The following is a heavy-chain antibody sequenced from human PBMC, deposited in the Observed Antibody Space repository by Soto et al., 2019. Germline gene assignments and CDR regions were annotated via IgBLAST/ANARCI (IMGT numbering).Heavy chain of an antibody. CDR3: PRHPNSLDL. Sequence: PSETLSLTCVVSSYSISSGFFWAWIRQPPGKGLEWVGSIYHTGDTHYNPSLRSQVSMSVDTSKNQFSLRLTSLTAADTAVYFCPRHPNSLDLWGRGILVTVSS. CDR1: SYSISSGFF. D-gene: IGHD4-4*01. V-gene: IGHV4-38-2*01. J-gene: IGHJ5*02. CDR2: IYHTGDT.